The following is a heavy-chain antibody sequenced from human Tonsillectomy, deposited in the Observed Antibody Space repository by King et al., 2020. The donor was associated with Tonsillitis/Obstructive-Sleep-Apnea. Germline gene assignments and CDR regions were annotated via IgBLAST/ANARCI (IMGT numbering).Heavy chain of an antibody. CDR2: IIPIFGTA. J-gene: IGHJ6*03. Sequence: QLVQSGAEVKKPGSSVKVSCKASGGTFSSYAISWVRQAPGQGLEWMGGIIPIFGTANYAQKFQGRVTITADESTSTAYMELSSLRSEDTAVYYCARDRGDIVVVPAAIGYYYYHMDVWGKGTTVTVSS. D-gene: IGHD2-2*01. CDR1: GGTFSSYA. CDR3: ARDRGDIVVVPAAIGYYYYHMDV. V-gene: IGHV1-69*12.